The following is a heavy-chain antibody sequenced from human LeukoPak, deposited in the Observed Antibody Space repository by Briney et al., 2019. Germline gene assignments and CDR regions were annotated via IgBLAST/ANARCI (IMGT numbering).Heavy chain of an antibody. CDR1: GYALTELS. Sequence: ASVKVSCKVSGYALTELSMHWVRQAPGKGLEWMGGFDPEDGETICAQKFQGRVTMTEDTSTDTAYMELSSLRSEDTAVYYCATDLGQPNYFDYWGQGTLVTVSS. V-gene: IGHV1-24*01. CDR2: FDPEDGET. J-gene: IGHJ4*02. CDR3: ATDLGQPNYFDY.